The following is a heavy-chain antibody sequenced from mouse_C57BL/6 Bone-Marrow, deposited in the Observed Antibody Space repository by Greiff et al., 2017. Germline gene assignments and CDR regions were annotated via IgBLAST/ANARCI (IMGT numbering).Heavy chain of an antibody. V-gene: IGHV1-81*01. D-gene: IGHD1-1*01. CDR2: IYPRSGNT. CDR3: ARPYYYGSSYGSFAY. Sequence: QVQLKESGAELARPGASVKLSCKASGYTFTSYGISWVKQRTGQGLEWIGEIYPRSGNTYYNEKFKGKATLTADKSSSTAYMELRSLTSEDSAVYFCARPYYYGSSYGSFAYWGQGTLVTVSA. CDR1: GYTFTSYG. J-gene: IGHJ3*01.